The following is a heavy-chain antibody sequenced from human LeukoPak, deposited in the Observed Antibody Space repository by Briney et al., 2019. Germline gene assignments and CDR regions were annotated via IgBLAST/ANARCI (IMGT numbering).Heavy chain of an antibody. D-gene: IGHD3-22*01. CDR2: IFYGGSA. V-gene: IGHV4-59*08. CDR3: ARHLAPSSGYLTLDY. J-gene: IGHJ4*02. Sequence: SETLSLTCTVSGGSIRSYYWSWIRQSPGKGLEWIAFIFYGGSANYNPSLKSRATISVDMSKSQVSLNLRSLSVADTAVYYCARHLAPSSGYLTLDYWGQGTLVTVSS. CDR1: GGSIRSYY.